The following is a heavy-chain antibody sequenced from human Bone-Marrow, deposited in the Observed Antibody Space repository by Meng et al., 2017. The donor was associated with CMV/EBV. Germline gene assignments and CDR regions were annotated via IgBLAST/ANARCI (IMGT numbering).Heavy chain of an antibody. CDR1: GFTFSSYA. CDR2: ISYDGSNQ. J-gene: IGHJ5*02. V-gene: IGHV3-30-3*01. D-gene: IGHD3-10*01. Sequence: LSLTCAVSGFTFSSYAMSWVRQAPGKGLEWVAVISYDGSNQYYADSVKGRFTISRDNSKNTLFLQMNGLRAEDTAVYYCARGSNWFDPWGHGTLVTVSS. CDR3: ARGSNWFDP.